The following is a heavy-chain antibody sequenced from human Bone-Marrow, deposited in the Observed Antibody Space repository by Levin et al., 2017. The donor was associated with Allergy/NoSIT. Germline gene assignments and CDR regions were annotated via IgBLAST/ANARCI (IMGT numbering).Heavy chain of an antibody. D-gene: IGHD3-3*01. V-gene: IGHV3-21*01. CDR2: ISSKSTYI. J-gene: IGHJ6*02. Sequence: GESLKISCAASGITLNNYTLTWVRQAPGKGLEWVSSISSKSTYIHYADSVKGRFIISRDNAKKSLSLQMNSLRAEDTAIYYCASRITAPGGLDVWGQGTTVTVSS. CDR3: ASRITAPGGLDV. CDR1: GITLNNYT.